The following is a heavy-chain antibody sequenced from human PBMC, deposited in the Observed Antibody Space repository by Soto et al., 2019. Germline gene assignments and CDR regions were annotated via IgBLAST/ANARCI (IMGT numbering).Heavy chain of an antibody. CDR1: GFTFSSYA. Sequence: QVQLVESGGGVVQPGRSLRLSCAASGFTFSSYAMHWVRQAPGKGLEWVAVISYDGSNKYYADSVKGRFTISRDNSKNTLYLQMNSLRAEDTAVYYCATHYWSSWYYFDYWGQGTLVTVSS. D-gene: IGHD6-13*01. CDR2: ISYDGSNK. J-gene: IGHJ4*02. CDR3: ATHYWSSWYYFDY. V-gene: IGHV3-30-3*01.